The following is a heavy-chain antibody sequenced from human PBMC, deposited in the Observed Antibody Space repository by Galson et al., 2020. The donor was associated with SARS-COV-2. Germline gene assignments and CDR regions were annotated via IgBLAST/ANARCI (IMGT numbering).Heavy chain of an antibody. Sequence: SETLSLTCTVSGGSISSYYWSWIRQPPGKGLEWIGYIYYSGSTNYNPSLKSRVTISVDTSKNQFSLKLSSVTAADTAVYYCARSLTTYYDFWSGHSYWFDPWGQGTLVTVSS. D-gene: IGHD3-3*01. CDR1: GGSISSYY. CDR2: IYYSGST. CDR3: ARSLTTYYDFWSGHSYWFDP. J-gene: IGHJ5*02. V-gene: IGHV4-59*01.